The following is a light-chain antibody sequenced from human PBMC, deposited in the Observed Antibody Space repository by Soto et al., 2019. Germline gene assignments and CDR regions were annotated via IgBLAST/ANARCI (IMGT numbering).Light chain of an antibody. V-gene: IGLV2-11*01. Sequence: QSALTQPRSVSGSPGQSVTISCTGTGSDVGGYDFVSWYQQHPGKAPELMIYDVSKRPSGVPDRFSGSKSGNTASLTISGLQADDEADYYCCSYAGTYTVVFGGGPQLTVL. CDR2: DVS. J-gene: IGLJ2*01. CDR1: GSDVGGYDF. CDR3: CSYAGTYTVV.